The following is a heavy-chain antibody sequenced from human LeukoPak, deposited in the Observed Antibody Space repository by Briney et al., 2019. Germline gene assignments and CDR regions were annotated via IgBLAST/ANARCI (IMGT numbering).Heavy chain of an antibody. D-gene: IGHD3-16*02. V-gene: IGHV1-18*01. CDR2: ISAYNGNT. Sequence: ASVKVSCKASGYTFTSYGISWVRQAPGQGLEWMGWISAYNGNTNYAQKLQGRVTMTRDTSTSTVYMELSSLRSEDTAVYYCARQYYVWGSYRLPFDYWGQGTLVTVSS. J-gene: IGHJ4*02. CDR3: ARQYYVWGSYRLPFDY. CDR1: GYTFTSYG.